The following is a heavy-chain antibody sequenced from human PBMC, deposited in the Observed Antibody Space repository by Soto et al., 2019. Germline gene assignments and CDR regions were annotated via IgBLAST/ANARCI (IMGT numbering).Heavy chain of an antibody. Sequence: SETLSLTCAVSGFPISSTNWWNWVRQPPGKGLEWIGEIDHSGSTNYNPSLKSRVTMSVDKPKNQFSLKLSSVTAADTAVYYCVRDSGNGWKDYWGQGTLVTVSS. V-gene: IGHV4-4*02. CDR3: VRDSGNGWKDY. J-gene: IGHJ4*02. D-gene: IGHD6-19*01. CDR2: IDHSGST. CDR1: GFPISSTNW.